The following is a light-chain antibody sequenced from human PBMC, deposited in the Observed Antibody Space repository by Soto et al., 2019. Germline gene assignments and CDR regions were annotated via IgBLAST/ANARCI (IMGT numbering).Light chain of an antibody. Sequence: EIVLTQSPGTLSLSLGERATLSCRASQTVTSNYLAWYQRKPGQAPRLLIYGASSRATDIPDRFSGSGSGTDFTLTITRLEPEDFAVYFCQQYAGSPSTFGQGTKVEIK. J-gene: IGKJ1*01. CDR3: QQYAGSPST. CDR1: QTVTSNY. CDR2: GAS. V-gene: IGKV3-20*01.